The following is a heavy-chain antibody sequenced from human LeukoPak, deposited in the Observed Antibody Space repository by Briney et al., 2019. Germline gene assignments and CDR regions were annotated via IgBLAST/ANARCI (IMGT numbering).Heavy chain of an antibody. CDR1: GYTFTSYY. Sequence: GASVKVSCKASGYTFTSYYMHWVRQAPGQGLEWVGIINPSGGSTSYAQTFQGRVTVSRDTSTNTVHMELRGLRSEETAVYYCARDQEGFDYWGQGALVTVSS. V-gene: IGHV1-46*01. CDR2: INPSGGST. CDR3: ARDQEGFDY. J-gene: IGHJ4*02.